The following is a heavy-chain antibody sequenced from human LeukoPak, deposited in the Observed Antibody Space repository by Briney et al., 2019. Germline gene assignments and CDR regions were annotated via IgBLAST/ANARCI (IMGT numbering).Heavy chain of an antibody. V-gene: IGHV6-1*01. CDR3: ARGGVTARIDFPY. J-gene: IGHJ4*02. Sequence: PSQTLSLTCAISGDNVSSNSSGWNWIRQSPSRGLEWLGRTYFRSKWYNEYAVSVKSRITINPDTSKNQFSLQLNSVTPEDTAVYYCARGGVTARIDFPYGGQGTLVTVSS. CDR1: GDNVSSNSSG. D-gene: IGHD6-6*01. CDR2: TYFRSKWYN.